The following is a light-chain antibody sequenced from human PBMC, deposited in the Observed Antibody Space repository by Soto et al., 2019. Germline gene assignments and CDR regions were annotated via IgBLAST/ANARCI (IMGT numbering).Light chain of an antibody. CDR2: DVD. CDR3: SSYTTSSTVV. Sequence: QSVLTQPASISGSPGQSITISCTGTNSDVGGYNYVSWYQQYPGKAPKLMIYDVDNRPSGVSYRFSGYKSGKTASLTISGLQAEDEADYYCSSYTTSSTVVFGGGTKVTVL. V-gene: IGLV2-14*01. CDR1: NSDVGGYNY. J-gene: IGLJ2*01.